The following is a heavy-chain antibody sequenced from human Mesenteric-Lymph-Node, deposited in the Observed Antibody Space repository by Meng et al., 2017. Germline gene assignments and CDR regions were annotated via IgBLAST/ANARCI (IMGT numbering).Heavy chain of an antibody. CDR2: IYHSGST. CDR1: GYSISSGYY. CDR3: AGEGSSWYFNRYYYYGMDV. V-gene: IGHV4-38-2*01. D-gene: IGHD6-13*01. Sequence: ESLKISCAVSGYSISSGYYWGWIRQPPGKGLEWIGRIYHSGSTYYNPSLKSRVTISVDTSKNQFSLKLSSVTAADTAVYYCAGEGSSWYFNRYYYYGMDVWGQGTTVTVSS. J-gene: IGHJ6*02.